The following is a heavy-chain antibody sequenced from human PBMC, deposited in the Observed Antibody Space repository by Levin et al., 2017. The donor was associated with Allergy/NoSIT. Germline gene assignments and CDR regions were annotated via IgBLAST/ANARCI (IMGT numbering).Heavy chain of an antibody. D-gene: IGHD2/OR15-2a*01. J-gene: IGHJ6*02. CDR3: ARVRAVLDPTTDYYGMDV. V-gene: IGHV1-18*01. Sequence: ASVKVSCKASGYTFTSYGISWVRQAPGQGLEWMGWISAYNGNTNYAQKLQGRVTMTTDTSTSTAYIELRSLRSDDTAVYYCARVRAVLDPTTDYYGMDVWGQGTTVTVSS. CDR1: GYTFTSYG. CDR2: ISAYNGNT.